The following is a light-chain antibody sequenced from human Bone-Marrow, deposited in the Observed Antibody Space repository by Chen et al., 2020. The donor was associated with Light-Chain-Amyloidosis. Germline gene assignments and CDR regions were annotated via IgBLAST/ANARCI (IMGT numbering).Light chain of an antibody. CDR3: QSYDSSLSGVI. J-gene: IGLJ2*01. V-gene: IGLV1-40*01. Sequence: QSVLTQPPSVSGAPGPRVTISCTGGSSNIGAGLDVHWYRQVPGTVPKLLIYGNSNRPSGVPDRFSGSKSGTSASLAITGLLAEDEADYYCQSYDSSLSGVIFGGGTKVTVL. CDR1: SSNIGAGLD. CDR2: GNS.